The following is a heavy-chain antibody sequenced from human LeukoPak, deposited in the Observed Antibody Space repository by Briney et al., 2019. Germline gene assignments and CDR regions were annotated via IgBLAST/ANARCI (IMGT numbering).Heavy chain of an antibody. V-gene: IGHV3-7*03. CDR2: IKQDGSEK. J-gene: IGHJ6*02. CDR3: ARAQYYDFWSGYYYYYYGMDV. Sequence: GGSLRLSCAGSGFTFSSHWIGWVRQAPGKGLEWVANIKQDGSEKYYVDSVKGRFTISRDNAKNSLYLQMNSLRAEDTAVYYCARAQYYDFWSGYYYYYYGMDVWGQGTTVTVSS. CDR1: GFTFSSHW. D-gene: IGHD3-3*01.